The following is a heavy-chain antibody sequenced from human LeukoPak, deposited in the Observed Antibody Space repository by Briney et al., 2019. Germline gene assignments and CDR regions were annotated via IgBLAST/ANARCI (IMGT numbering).Heavy chain of an antibody. V-gene: IGHV3-30*18. Sequence: GGSLRLSCAASGFTFSSYGMHWVRQAPGKGLEWVAAISYDGSNKYYADSVKGRFTISRDNSKNTLYLQMNSLRAEDTAVYYCAKDYLRFLVRDYYGMDVWGQGTTVTVSS. D-gene: IGHD6-13*01. J-gene: IGHJ6*02. CDR1: GFTFSSYG. CDR2: ISYDGSNK. CDR3: AKDYLRFLVRDYYGMDV.